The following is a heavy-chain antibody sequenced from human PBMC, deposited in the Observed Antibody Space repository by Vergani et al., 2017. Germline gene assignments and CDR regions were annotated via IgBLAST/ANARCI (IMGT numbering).Heavy chain of an antibody. CDR3: ARGGYSYGTEGY. CDR2: INPSGGST. D-gene: IGHD5-18*01. V-gene: IGHV1-46*01. J-gene: IGHJ4*02. Sequence: QVQLVPSGAEVKKPGASVKVSCKASGYTFTRYYMPWVRPAPGQGLEWMGIINPSGGSTSYAQKFQGRGTMTRDTSTSTVYMALCSLRSEDTAVYYCARGGYSYGTEGYWGQGTLVTVSS. CDR1: GYTFTRYY.